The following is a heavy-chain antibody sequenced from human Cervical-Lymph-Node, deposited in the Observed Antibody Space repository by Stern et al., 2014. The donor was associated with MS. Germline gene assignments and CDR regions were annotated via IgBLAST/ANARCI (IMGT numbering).Heavy chain of an antibody. J-gene: IGHJ4*02. CDR3: ARGWSYDILTAYSY. Sequence: VQLVESGAEVKKPGSSVKVSCKASGGTFSNYAISWGRQAPGQGREWMGGIIPIFGTANYAQKFQGRVTITADESTSTAYMELSSLRSEDTALYYCARGWSYDILTAYSYWGQGTLVTVSS. D-gene: IGHD3-9*01. CDR1: GGTFSNYA. CDR2: IIPIFGTA. V-gene: IGHV1-69*01.